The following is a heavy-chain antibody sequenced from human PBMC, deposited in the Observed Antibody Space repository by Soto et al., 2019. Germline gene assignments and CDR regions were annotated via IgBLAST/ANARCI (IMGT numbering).Heavy chain of an antibody. V-gene: IGHV1-3*01. CDR1: GYTFTSYA. CDR2: IIAGNGNT. D-gene: IGHD2-21*02. CDR3: ARAYCGGDCPAYFDY. J-gene: IGHJ4*02. Sequence: QVQLVQSGAEVKKPGASVKVSCKASGYTFTSYAMHWVRQAPGQRLEWMGWIIAGNGNTKYSQKFQGRVTITRDTSASTAYMELSSLRSEDTAVYYCARAYCGGDCPAYFDYWGQGTLVTVSS.